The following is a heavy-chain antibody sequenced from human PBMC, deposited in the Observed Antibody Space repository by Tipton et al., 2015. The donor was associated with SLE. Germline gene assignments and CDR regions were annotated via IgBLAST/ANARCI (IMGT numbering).Heavy chain of an antibody. CDR3: AKAASSYYDFWSGWGYFDY. V-gene: IGHV3-74*01. CDR2: IYSDGSSA. Sequence: SLRLSCGASGFTFSSYWMHWVRQAPGKGLVWVSRIYSDGSSANYADSVKGRFTISRDNAKSTLYLQMNSLRAEDTAVYYCAKAASSYYDFWSGWGYFDYWGQGTLVTVSS. J-gene: IGHJ4*02. CDR1: GFTFSSYW. D-gene: IGHD3-3*01.